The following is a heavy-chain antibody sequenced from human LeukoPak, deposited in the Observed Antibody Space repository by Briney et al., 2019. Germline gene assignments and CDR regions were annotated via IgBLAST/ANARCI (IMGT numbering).Heavy chain of an antibody. CDR3: ARGPAYGSRCDYLDY. D-gene: IGHD3-10*01. Sequence: ETLSLTCTVSGGSISSGDYYWSWIRQAPGKGLEWVADIKKDGSKKNQVDSVKGRFTISRDNAKNSLYLQMNSLRAEDTAVYYCARGPAYGSRCDYLDYWGQGTLVTVSS. CDR1: GGSISSGDYY. V-gene: IGHV3-7*01. CDR2: IKKDGSKK. J-gene: IGHJ4*02.